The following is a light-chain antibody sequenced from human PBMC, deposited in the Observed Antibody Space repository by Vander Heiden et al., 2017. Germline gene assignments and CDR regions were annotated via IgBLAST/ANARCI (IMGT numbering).Light chain of an antibody. CDR2: DVS. CDR3: CSYAGTSLV. Sequence: GSPGQSVTISCTGTSSDVGGYNYVSWYQQHPGKAPKLMIYDVSKRPSGVPDRFSGSKSGNTASLTISGLQAEDEADYYCCSYAGTSLVFGGGTKLTVL. J-gene: IGLJ3*02. V-gene: IGLV2-11*01. CDR1: SSDVGGYNY.